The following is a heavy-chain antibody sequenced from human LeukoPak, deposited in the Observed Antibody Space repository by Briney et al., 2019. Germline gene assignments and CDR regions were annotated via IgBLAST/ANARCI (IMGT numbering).Heavy chain of an antibody. V-gene: IGHV1-24*01. J-gene: IGHJ5*02. D-gene: IGHD3-16*02. CDR1: GYTLTELS. CDR3: ATANDMITFGGVIVNVDWFDP. Sequence: GASVKVSCKVSGYTLTELSMHWVRQAPGKGLEWMGGFHPEDGETIYAQKFQGRVTMTEDTSTDTAYMELSSLRSEDTAVYYCATANDMITFGGVIVNVDWFDPWGQGTLVTVSS. CDR2: FHPEDGET.